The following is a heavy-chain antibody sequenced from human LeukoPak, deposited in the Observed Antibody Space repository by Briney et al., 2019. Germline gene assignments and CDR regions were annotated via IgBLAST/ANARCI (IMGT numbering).Heavy chain of an antibody. CDR2: ISSDGSST. D-gene: IGHD6-6*01. CDR3: ARDQRVTGRPDIDY. J-gene: IGHJ4*02. V-gene: IGHV3-74*03. CDR1: GFTFRNHW. Sequence: GGPLRLSCAASGFTFRNHWMHWLRQPPGKALVWVSRISSDGSSTTYADSVKGRFTISRDNAKNTLYLQMNNLRAEDTAMYYCARDQRVTGRPDIDYWGQGTLVIVSS.